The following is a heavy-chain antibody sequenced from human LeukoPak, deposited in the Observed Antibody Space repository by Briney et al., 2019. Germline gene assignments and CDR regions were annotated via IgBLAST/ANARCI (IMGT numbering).Heavy chain of an antibody. CDR3: ASSPEDLNDYSNLRFDY. Sequence: PSETLSLTCAVSGYSISSGYYWGWIRQPPGKGLEWIGSIHHSGSTYYNPSLKSRVTISVDTSKNQFSLKLSSVTAADTAVYYCASSPEDLNDYSNLRFDYWGQGTLVTVSS. CDR2: IHHSGST. D-gene: IGHD4-11*01. V-gene: IGHV4-38-2*01. J-gene: IGHJ4*02. CDR1: GYSISSGYY.